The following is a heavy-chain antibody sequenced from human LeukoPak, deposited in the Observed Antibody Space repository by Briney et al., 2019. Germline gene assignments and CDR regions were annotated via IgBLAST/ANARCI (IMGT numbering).Heavy chain of an antibody. D-gene: IGHD2-2*01. Sequence: PSETLSLTCTVSGGSISSYYWSWIRQPSGKGLEWIGYIYYSGSTNYNPSLKSRVTISVDTSKNQFSLKLSSVTAADTAVYYCARGAGYCSSTSCYLFHWFDYWGQGTLVTVSS. CDR1: GGSISSYY. V-gene: IGHV4-59*01. J-gene: IGHJ5*01. CDR2: IYYSGST. CDR3: ARGAGYCSSTSCYLFHWFDY.